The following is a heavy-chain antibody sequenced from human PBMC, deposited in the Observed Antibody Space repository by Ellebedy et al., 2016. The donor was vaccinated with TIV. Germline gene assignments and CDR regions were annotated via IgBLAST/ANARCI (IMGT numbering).Heavy chain of an antibody. CDR3: AKSPLVVVAATCLDY. D-gene: IGHD2-15*01. Sequence: PGGSLRLSCAASGFTFSTYAMSWVRQAPGKGLEWVSAISGSGGSTYYADSVKGRFTISRDNSKNTLFLQVTSLRAEDTAVYYCAKSPLVVVAATCLDYWGQGILVTVSS. V-gene: IGHV3-23*01. J-gene: IGHJ4*02. CDR2: ISGSGGST. CDR1: GFTFSTYA.